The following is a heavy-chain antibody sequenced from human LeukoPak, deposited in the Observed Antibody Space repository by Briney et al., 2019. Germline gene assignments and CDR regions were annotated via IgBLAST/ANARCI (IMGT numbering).Heavy chain of an antibody. D-gene: IGHD6-13*01. CDR2: IFYSGST. J-gene: IGHJ4*02. CDR3: ARHYSSSRWFFDY. V-gene: IGHV4-39*01. Sequence: PSETLSLICTVSGGSISSSSFHWGWIRQPPGKGLEWIGTIFYSGSTYYNPSLESRVTISVDTSKNQFSLKLSSVTAADTAVYSCARHYSSSRWFFDYLGQGTLVTVSS. CDR1: GGSISSSSFH.